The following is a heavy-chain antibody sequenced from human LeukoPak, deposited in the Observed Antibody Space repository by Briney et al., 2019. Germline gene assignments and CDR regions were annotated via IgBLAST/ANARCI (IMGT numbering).Heavy chain of an antibody. CDR1: GGTFSSYA. CDR2: INPNSGGT. J-gene: IGHJ5*02. V-gene: IGHV1-2*02. CDR3: ARRLTMVRGVIPYNWFDP. Sequence: ASVKVSCKASGGTFSSYAISWVRQAPGQGLEWMGWINPNSGGTNYAQKFQGRVTMTRDTSISTAYMELSRLRSDDTAVYYCARRLTMVRGVIPYNWFDPWGQGTLVTVSS. D-gene: IGHD3-10*01.